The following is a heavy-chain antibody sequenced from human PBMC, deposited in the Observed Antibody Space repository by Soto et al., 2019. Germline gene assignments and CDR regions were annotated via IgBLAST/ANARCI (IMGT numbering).Heavy chain of an antibody. CDR1: GYTFTYRY. Sequence: SVKVSCKASGYTFTYRYLHWVRQAPGQALEWMGWITPFNGNTNYAQKFQDRVTITRDRSMSTAYMELSSLRSEDTAMYYCARLSEGYDAFDIWGQGTMVTVSS. J-gene: IGHJ3*02. CDR2: ITPFNGNT. V-gene: IGHV1-45*02. CDR3: ARLSEGYDAFDI. D-gene: IGHD6-13*01.